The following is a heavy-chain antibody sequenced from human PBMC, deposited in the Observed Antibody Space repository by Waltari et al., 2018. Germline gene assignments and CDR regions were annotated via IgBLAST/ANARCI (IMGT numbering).Heavy chain of an antibody. V-gene: IGHV4-59*12. CDR2: IGGSTGST. D-gene: IGHD2-2*01. J-gene: IGHJ4*02. CDR3: ARIGCSSTYCSSAYFDY. CDR1: GGSISGYY. Sequence: QVQLQESGPGLVKPSETLSLTCAVSGGSISGYYWNWIRQTPGKGLECIGYIGGSTGSTYYNPSLKSRVTISTDTSKNQFSLKLNSVTAADTAVYYCARIGCSSTYCSSAYFDYWGQGALVTVSS.